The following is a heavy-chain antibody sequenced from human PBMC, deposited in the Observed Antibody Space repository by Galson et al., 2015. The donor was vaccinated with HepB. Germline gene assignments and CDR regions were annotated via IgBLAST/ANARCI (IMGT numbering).Heavy chain of an antibody. Sequence: LRLSCAASGFTFSDYYMSWIRQAPGKGLEWVSYISNSGSSIYYADSVKGRFSISRDNAKNSLYLQMDSLRAEDTAVYYCARGYCSNGVCYIPYYWGQGTLVTVSS. D-gene: IGHD2-8*01. CDR3: ARGYCSNGVCYIPYY. CDR2: ISNSGSSI. J-gene: IGHJ4*02. V-gene: IGHV3-11*01. CDR1: GFTFSDYY.